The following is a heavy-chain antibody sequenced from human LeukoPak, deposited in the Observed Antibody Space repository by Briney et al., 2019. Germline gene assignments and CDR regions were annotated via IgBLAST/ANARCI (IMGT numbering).Heavy chain of an antibody. V-gene: IGHV1-46*01. J-gene: IGHJ4*02. CDR2: INPSGGST. CDR1: GYTFTSYY. CDR3: ARPKWGGGTHPLDY. D-gene: IGHD1-26*01. Sequence: GASVKVSCKASGYTFTSYYMHWVRQAPGQGLEWMGIINPSGGSTSYAQKFQGRGTMTGDTSTSTVYLELSSLRSDDTAVYCCARPKWGGGTHPLDYWGQGTLVTVSS.